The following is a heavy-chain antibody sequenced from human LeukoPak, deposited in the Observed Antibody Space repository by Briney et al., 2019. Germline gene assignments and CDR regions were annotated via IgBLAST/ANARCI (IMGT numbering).Heavy chain of an antibody. CDR3: ARGGGGSYEPRMDV. J-gene: IGHJ6*02. CDR2: INRSGGT. D-gene: IGHD1-26*01. V-gene: IGHV4-4*07. CDR1: GGSISNYY. Sequence: SETLSLTCTVSGGSISNYYWSWIRQPAGKGLEWIGRINRSGGTNYNPSLKSRVTMSEDTSKNQFSLKLSSVTAADTAVYYCARGGGGSYEPRMDVWGQGITVTVSS.